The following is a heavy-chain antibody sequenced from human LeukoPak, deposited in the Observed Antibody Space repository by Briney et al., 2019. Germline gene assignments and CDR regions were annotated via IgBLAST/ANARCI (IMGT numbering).Heavy chain of an antibody. CDR2: ISGSGGST. D-gene: IGHD3-22*01. CDR1: GFTFNTYA. Sequence: GGSLILSCAASGFTFNTYAMIWARQAPGKGLEWVSAISGSGGSTFYANSVKGRFTISRDNSKNMLYLQMNSLRAEDTAVYYCAKLYDGLVKYWGQGTLVTVSA. J-gene: IGHJ4*02. V-gene: IGHV3-23*01. CDR3: AKLYDGLVKY.